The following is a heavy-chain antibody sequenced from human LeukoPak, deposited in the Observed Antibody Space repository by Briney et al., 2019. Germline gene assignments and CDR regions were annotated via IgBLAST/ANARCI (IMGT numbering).Heavy chain of an antibody. D-gene: IGHD6-6*01. CDR2: IYTSGST. Sequence: SQTLSLTCTVSGGSISSGSYYWSWIRQPAGRGLEWIGRIYTSGSTNYNPSLKSRVTISVDTSKNQFSLKLSSVTAADTAVYYCAREEYSSSSGLDYWGQGTLVTVSS. J-gene: IGHJ4*02. V-gene: IGHV4-61*02. CDR1: GGSISSGSYY. CDR3: AREEYSSSSGLDY.